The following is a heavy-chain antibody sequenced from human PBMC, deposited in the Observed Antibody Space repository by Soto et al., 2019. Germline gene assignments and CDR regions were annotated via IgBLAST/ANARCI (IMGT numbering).Heavy chain of an antibody. D-gene: IGHD2-15*01. Sequence: QVQLQESGPGLVKPSETLSLTCTVSGGSISSYYWSWIRQPPGKGLEWIGYIYYSGSTNYNPSLKSRVTISVDTSKNQFSLKLSSVTAADTAVYYCARQWRGFRYCSGASCPYYFDYWGQGTLVTVSS. J-gene: IGHJ4*02. CDR2: IYYSGST. V-gene: IGHV4-59*08. CDR1: GGSISSYY. CDR3: ARQWRGFRYCSGASCPYYFDY.